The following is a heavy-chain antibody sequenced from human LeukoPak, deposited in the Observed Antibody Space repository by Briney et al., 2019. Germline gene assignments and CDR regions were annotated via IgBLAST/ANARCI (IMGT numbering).Heavy chain of an antibody. CDR2: IYPGDSDT. J-gene: IGHJ3*02. CDR1: GYSFPSYW. CDR3: ARTHCTDGVCYNGLDAFDI. Sequence: GESLKISCKGSGYSFPSYWIGWVRQMPGKGLEWMGIIYPGDSDTRYSPSFQGQVTISADKSISTAYLQWSSLKASDTAMYYCARTHCTDGVCYNGLDAFDIWGQGTMATVSS. V-gene: IGHV5-51*01. D-gene: IGHD2-8*01.